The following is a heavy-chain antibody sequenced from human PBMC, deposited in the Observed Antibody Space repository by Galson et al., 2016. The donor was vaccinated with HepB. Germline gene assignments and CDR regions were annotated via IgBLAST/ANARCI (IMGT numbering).Heavy chain of an antibody. D-gene: IGHD6-19*01. CDR3: AGAVDSGWYYFES. J-gene: IGHJ4*02. V-gene: IGHV3-9*01. CDR2: ISLISHTI. CDR1: GFTFDDYA. Sequence: SLRLSCAASGFTFDDYAMHWVRQAPGKGLEWVSGISLISHTIHYADSVKGRFTISRDNAKNSLFLQMNSLRAEDTAVYYCAGAVDSGWYYFESWGQGTLVTVSS.